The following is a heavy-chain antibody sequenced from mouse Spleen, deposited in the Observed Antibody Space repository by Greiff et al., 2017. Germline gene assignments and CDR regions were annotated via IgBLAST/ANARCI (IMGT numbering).Heavy chain of an antibody. V-gene: IGHV5-17*01. CDR1: GFTFSDYG. CDR2: ISSGSSTI. Sequence: EVKLVESGGGLVKPGGSLKLSCAASGFTFSDYGMHWVRQAPEKGLEWVAYISSGSSTIYYADTVKGRFTISRDNAKNTLFLQMTSLRSEDTAMYYCASYGNYPAWFAYWGQGTLVTVSA. J-gene: IGHJ3*01. CDR3: ASYGNYPAWFAY. D-gene: IGHD2-1*01.